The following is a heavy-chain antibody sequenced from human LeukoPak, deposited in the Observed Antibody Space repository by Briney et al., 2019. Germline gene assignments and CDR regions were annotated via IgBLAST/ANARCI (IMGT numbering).Heavy chain of an antibody. CDR1: GFTFSSYP. Sequence: AKTLTLTCAASGFTFSSYPMHWVRQPAGKGLEWMAVISYSGSNKYNAASVTGRFTISRDNSKNTLYLQMTRLRAEDTAVYYCARDLGAVEQWLVLDYWGQGALVAVSS. J-gene: IGHJ4*02. CDR2: ISYSGSNK. D-gene: IGHD6-19*01. V-gene: IGHV3-30-3*01. CDR3: ARDLGAVEQWLVLDY.